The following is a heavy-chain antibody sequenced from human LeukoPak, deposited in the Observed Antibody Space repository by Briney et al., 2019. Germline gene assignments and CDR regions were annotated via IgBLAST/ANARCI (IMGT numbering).Heavy chain of an antibody. D-gene: IGHD6-19*01. Sequence: PSETLSLTCTVSGGSSTISNYYWGWLRQPPGKGLEWIGSFYYSGSTYYNPSLKSRVTISVDTSKSQFSLKLSFVTAADTAVYYCARKQWVMYYFDSWGQGTLVTVSS. V-gene: IGHV4-39*01. CDR3: ARKQWVMYYFDS. CDR2: FYYSGST. J-gene: IGHJ4*02. CDR1: GGSSTISNYY.